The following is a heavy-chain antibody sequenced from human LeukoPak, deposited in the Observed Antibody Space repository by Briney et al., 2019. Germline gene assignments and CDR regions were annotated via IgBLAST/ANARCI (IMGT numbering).Heavy chain of an antibody. CDR1: GYTFTSYY. CDR3: ARAWLYSSGFNAFDI. J-gene: IGHJ3*02. CDR2: INPSGGST. V-gene: IGHV1-46*01. Sequence: ASVKVSCKASGYTFTSYYMHWVRQAPGQGLEWMGIINPSGGSTSYAQKFQGRVTMTRDTSTSTVYMELSSLRAEDTALYYCARAWLYSSGFNAFDIWGQGTMVTVSS. D-gene: IGHD6-19*01.